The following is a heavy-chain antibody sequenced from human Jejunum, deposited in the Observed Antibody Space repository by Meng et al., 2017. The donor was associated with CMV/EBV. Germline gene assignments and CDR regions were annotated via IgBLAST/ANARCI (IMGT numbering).Heavy chain of an antibody. CDR3: AKGTPGRRYAEN. J-gene: IGHJ4*02. Sequence: GASCTVSCTVFHCTLSGYVGSCFRRAPGQGLEGMAWLGAHDGDTSHAPRFQGRVSVTADRPTATAYMELRNLRSDDTGVYYCAKGTPGRRYAENWGQGALVTVSS. D-gene: IGHD3-10*01. CDR2: LGAHDGDT. CDR1: HCTLSGYV. V-gene: IGHV1-18*01.